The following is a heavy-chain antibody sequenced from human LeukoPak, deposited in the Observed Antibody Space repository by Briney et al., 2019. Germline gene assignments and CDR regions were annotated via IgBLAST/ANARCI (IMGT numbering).Heavy chain of an antibody. V-gene: IGHV3-23*01. CDR3: AKDQPLSSSSEPDY. Sequence: PGGSLILSCAASGFTFSSYAMSWVRQAPGKGLEWVSAISGSGGSTYYADSVKGRSTISRGNSKNTLYLQMNSLRAEDTAVYYCAKDQPLSSSSEPDYWGQGTLVTVSS. CDR1: GFTFSSYA. D-gene: IGHD6-6*01. CDR2: ISGSGGST. J-gene: IGHJ4*02.